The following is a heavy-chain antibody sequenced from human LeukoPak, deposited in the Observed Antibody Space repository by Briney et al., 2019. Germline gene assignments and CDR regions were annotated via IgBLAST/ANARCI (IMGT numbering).Heavy chain of an antibody. V-gene: IGHV3-23*01. J-gene: IGHJ6*02. CDR3: AKDWAGPEGYYYYGMDV. CDR1: GFTFSSYA. Sequence: GGSLRLSCAASGFTFSSYAMSWVRQAPGKGLEWVSAISGSGGSTYYADSVKGRFTISRDNSKNTLYLQMNSLRAEDTAVYYCAKDWAGPEGYYYYGMDVWGQGTTVTVSS. D-gene: IGHD3/OR15-3a*01. CDR2: ISGSGGST.